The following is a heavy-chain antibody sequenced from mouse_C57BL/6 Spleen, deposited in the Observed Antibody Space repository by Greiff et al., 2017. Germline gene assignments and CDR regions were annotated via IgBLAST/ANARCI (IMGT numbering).Heavy chain of an antibody. CDR3: AGGYHGSRGAMDY. J-gene: IGHJ4*01. V-gene: IGHV5-4*01. CDR1: GFTFSSYA. Sequence: EVQRVESGGGLVKPGGSLKLSCAASGFTFSSYAMSWVRQTPEKRLEWVATISDGGSYTYYPDNVKGRFTISRYNAKNNLYLQMSHLKSEDTAMYYCAGGYHGSRGAMDYWGQGTSVTVSS. CDR2: ISDGGSYT. D-gene: IGHD1-1*01.